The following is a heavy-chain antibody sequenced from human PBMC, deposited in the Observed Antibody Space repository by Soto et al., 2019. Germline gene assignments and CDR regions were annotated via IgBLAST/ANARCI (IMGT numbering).Heavy chain of an antibody. Sequence: GGSLRLSCAASGFTFIGYWMHWVLQAPWKGLVWVSRIYTDGSITTYADSVKGRFTMSRDNARNTLYLQMNSLRAEDTAVYYCARDNIAAAGTRTHNWFDAWGQGTLVTVSS. CDR2: IYTDGSIT. D-gene: IGHD6-13*01. CDR3: ARDNIAAAGTRTHNWFDA. V-gene: IGHV3-74*03. CDR1: GFTFIGYW. J-gene: IGHJ5*02.